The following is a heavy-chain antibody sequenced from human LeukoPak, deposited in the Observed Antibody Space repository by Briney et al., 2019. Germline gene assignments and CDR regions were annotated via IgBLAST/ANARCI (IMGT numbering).Heavy chain of an antibody. CDR2: IIPIFGTA. J-gene: IGHJ6*04. Sequence: SVKVSCKASGGTFSSYAISWVRQAPGQGLEWMGGIIPIFGTANYAQKFQGRVTITADKSTSTAYMELSSLRSEDTAAYYCARALLRYFDWLLYPYYYYGMDVWGKGTTVTVSS. CDR3: ARALLRYFDWLLYPYYYYGMDV. D-gene: IGHD3-9*01. V-gene: IGHV1-69*06. CDR1: GGTFSSYA.